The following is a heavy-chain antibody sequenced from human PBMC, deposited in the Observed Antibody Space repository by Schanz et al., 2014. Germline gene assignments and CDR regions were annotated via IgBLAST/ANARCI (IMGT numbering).Heavy chain of an antibody. CDR2: ISGSGDNT. D-gene: IGHD6-13*01. J-gene: IGHJ4*02. CDR1: GFSVSSNF. Sequence: EVQLVESGGGLVQPGGSLRLSCAASGFSVSSNFMTWVRQAPGKGLEWVSAISGSGDNTFYADSVRGRFTISRDNSRNTLYLQMNSLRAEDTAVYYCARGYSNIWSPMAYWGQGTLVAVSS. CDR3: ARGYSNIWSPMAY. V-gene: IGHV3-23*04.